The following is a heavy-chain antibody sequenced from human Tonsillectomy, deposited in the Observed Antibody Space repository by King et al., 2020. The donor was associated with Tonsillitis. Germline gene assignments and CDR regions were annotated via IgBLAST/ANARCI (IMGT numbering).Heavy chain of an antibody. CDR1: GFTFSDYG. J-gene: IGHJ4*02. Sequence: VQLVESGGGVVQPGESLRLSCEASGFTFSDYGMHWVRQAPGKGLEWVAFIPFDGSSEYYADSVKGRFTISRDNSKNTLYLQMRSMRGEDTAVFYCAKDPGYVQTERTYGSNSFEYWGQGNLVIVSS. CDR2: IPFDGSSE. V-gene: IGHV3-30*02. CDR3: AKDPGYVQTERTYGSNSFEY. D-gene: IGHD3-22*01.